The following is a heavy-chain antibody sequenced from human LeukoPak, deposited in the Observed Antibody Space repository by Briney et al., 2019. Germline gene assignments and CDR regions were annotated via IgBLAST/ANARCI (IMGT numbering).Heavy chain of an antibody. CDR3: ARGAYSSSLTRTYGMDV. CDR1: GFTVSSNY. D-gene: IGHD6-13*01. CDR2: IYSGGST. J-gene: IGHJ6*02. Sequence: QPGGSLRLSCAASGFTVSSNYMSWVRQAPGKGLEWVSVIYSGGSTYYADSVKGRFTISRDNSKNTLYLHMNSLRAEDTAVYYCARGAYSSSLTRTYGMDVWGQGTTVTVSS. V-gene: IGHV3-66*01.